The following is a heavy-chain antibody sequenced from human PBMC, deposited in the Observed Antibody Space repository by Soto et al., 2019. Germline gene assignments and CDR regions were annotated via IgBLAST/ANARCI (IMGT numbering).Heavy chain of an antibody. CDR2: ISYDGSNK. J-gene: IGHJ4*02. CDR1: GFTFSSYG. V-gene: IGHV3-30*18. Sequence: PGGSLRLSCAASGFTFSSYGMHWVRQAPGKGLEWVAVISYDGSNKYYADSVKGRFTISRDNSKNTLYLQMNSLRAEDTAVYYCAKDLEVVAAPDYWGQGTLVTVSS. CDR3: AKDLEVVAAPDY. D-gene: IGHD2-15*01.